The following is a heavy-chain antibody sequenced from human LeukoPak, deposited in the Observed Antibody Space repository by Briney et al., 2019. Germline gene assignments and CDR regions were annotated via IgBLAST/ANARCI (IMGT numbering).Heavy chain of an antibody. Sequence: SQTLSLTCTVSGGSISSGSYYWSWIRQPAGKGLEWIGRIYTSGSTNYNPSLKIRVTISVDTSKNQFSLKLSSVTAADTAVYYCARDAGITIFSYYYYYMDVWGKGTTATISS. CDR3: ARDAGITIFSYYYYYMDV. CDR2: IYTSGST. CDR1: GGSISSGSYY. D-gene: IGHD3-9*01. V-gene: IGHV4-61*02. J-gene: IGHJ6*03.